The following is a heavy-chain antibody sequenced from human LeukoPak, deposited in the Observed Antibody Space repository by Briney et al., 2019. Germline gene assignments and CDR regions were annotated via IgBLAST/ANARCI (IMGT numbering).Heavy chain of an antibody. CDR3: ARVRDYDILTGYYGGRGHYYFDY. CDR2: IYYSGST. J-gene: IGHJ4*02. Sequence: SQTLSLTCTVSGGSISSGDYYWSWIRQPPGKGLEWIGYIYYSGSTYYNPSLKSRVTISVDTSKNQFSLKLSSVTAADTAVYYCARVRDYDILTGYYGGRGHYYFDYWGQGTLVTVSS. D-gene: IGHD3-9*01. CDR1: GGSISSGDYY. V-gene: IGHV4-30-4*08.